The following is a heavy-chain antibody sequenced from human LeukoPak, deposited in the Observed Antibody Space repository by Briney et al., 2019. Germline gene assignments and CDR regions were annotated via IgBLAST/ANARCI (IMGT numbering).Heavy chain of an antibody. D-gene: IGHD6-13*01. J-gene: IGHJ6*03. CDR3: ATRTAYVPSGSSWLSYYYYYMDV. Sequence: GESLKISCKGSGYSFTSYWIGWVRQMPGKGLEWMGIIYPGDSDTRYSPSFQGQVAISADKSISTAYLQWSSLKASDTAMYYCATRTAYVPSGSSWLSYYYYYMDVWGKGTTVTVSS. CDR1: GYSFTSYW. CDR2: IYPGDSDT. V-gene: IGHV5-51*01.